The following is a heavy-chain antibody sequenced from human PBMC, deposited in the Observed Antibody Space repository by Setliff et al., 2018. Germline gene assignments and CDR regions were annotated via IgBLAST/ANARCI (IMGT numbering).Heavy chain of an antibody. CDR2: IIPMFGT. Sequence: SVKVSCKASGGTFSSYIISWVREAPGQGLEWMGGIIPMFGTNYAQKFQGRVTITADESTSTAYMELSSLGSEDTAVYYCAGGQPLVRKYYYYMDVWGKGTTVTVSS. D-gene: IGHD3-10*01. J-gene: IGHJ6*03. V-gene: IGHV1-69*13. CDR3: AGGQPLVRKYYYYMDV. CDR1: GGTFSSYI.